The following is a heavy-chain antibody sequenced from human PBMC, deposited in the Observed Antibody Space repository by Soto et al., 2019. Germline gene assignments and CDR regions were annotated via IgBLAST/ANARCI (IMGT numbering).Heavy chain of an antibody. J-gene: IGHJ4*02. CDR3: NVVVVPAAQYDPFDY. D-gene: IGHD2-2*01. V-gene: IGHV4-4*02. CDR2: IYYSGSV. Sequence: SETLSLTCAVSSDSISRSHWLTWVRQSPGKGLEWLGDIYYSGSVYYNPSLRSRISISMDKSNNQFSLNLSSVTAADTAVYYCNVVVVPAAQYDPFDYWGQGTLVTVSS. CDR1: SDSISRSHW.